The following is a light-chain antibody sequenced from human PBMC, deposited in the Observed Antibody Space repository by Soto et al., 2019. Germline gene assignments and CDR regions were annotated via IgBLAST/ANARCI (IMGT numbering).Light chain of an antibody. Sequence: EIVLTQSPGTLSLSPGERATLSYRASQSVSSSYLAWYQQKPGQAPRLLIYGAASRATGIPDRFSGSGSGTDVTLTISRLEPEDFAVYYCQQYGSSPTWTFGQGTKVDNK. CDR2: GAA. CDR1: QSVSSSY. V-gene: IGKV3-20*01. J-gene: IGKJ1*01. CDR3: QQYGSSPTWT.